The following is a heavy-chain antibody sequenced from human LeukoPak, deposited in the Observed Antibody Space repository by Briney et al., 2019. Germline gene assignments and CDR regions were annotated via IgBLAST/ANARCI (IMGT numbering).Heavy chain of an antibody. V-gene: IGHV3-23*01. CDR1: GFTFSNNA. J-gene: IGHJ5*02. Sequence: PGGSLRLSCAASGFTFSNNAMSWVRQAPGKGLEWVSTISGSGGRTYYADSVKGRFTISRDNSRNTLYLQMNSLRAEDTAVYYGAKDRVFKVSFGFDPWGREPWSPSPQ. CDR3: AKDRVFKVSFGFDP. D-gene: IGHD3-16*01. CDR2: ISGSGGRT.